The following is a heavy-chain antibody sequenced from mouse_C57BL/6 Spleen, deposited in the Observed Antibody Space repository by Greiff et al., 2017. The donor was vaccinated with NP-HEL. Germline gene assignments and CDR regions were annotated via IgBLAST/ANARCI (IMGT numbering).Heavy chain of an antibody. V-gene: IGHV1-82*01. CDR1: GYAFSSSW. Sequence: QVQLQQSGPELVKPGASVKISCKASGYAFSSSWMNWVKQRPGKGLEWIGRIYPGDGDTNYNGKFKGKATLTADKSSSTAYMQLSSLTSEDSAVYFCARHYGNWDFDVWGTGTTVTVSS. CDR2: IYPGDGDT. D-gene: IGHD2-1*01. J-gene: IGHJ1*03. CDR3: ARHYGNWDFDV.